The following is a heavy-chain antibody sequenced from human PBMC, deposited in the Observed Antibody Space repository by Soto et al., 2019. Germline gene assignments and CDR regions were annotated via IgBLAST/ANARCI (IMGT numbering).Heavy chain of an antibody. CDR2: IIAVIGNR. CDR3: ARGGPSNWDALDI. CDR1: GCTFTSYA. J-gene: IGHJ3*02. Sequence: ASLKVSCNTSGCTFTSYAMHCVRQASGQRLELIGWIIAVIGNRNYSQNFQGRVTITGDKSTSTAYMEVSSLRSEDTAVYYCARGGPSNWDALDIWGQGTMVTVS. D-gene: IGHD6-13*01. V-gene: IGHV1-3*01.